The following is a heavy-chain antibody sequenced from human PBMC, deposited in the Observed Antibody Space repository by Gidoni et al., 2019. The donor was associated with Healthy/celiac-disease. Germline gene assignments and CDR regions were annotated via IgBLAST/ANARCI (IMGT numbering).Heavy chain of an antibody. V-gene: IGHV4-61*02. D-gene: IGHD4-17*01. J-gene: IGHJ5*02. CDR3: ARETTVVTQGWFDP. Sequence: QVQLQESGPGLVKPSQTLSLTCTVSGGSISSGSYYWSWIRQPAGKGLEWIGRIYTSGSTNYNPSLKSRVTISVDTSKNQFSLKLSSVTAADTAVYYCARETTVVTQGWFDPWGQGTLVTVSS. CDR1: GGSISSGSYY. CDR2: IYTSGST.